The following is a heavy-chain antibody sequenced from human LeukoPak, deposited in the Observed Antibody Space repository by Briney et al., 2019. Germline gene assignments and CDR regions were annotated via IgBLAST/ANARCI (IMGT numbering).Heavy chain of an antibody. V-gene: IGHV1-69*01. CDR3: ARHYYDSSGYYCFDY. CDR1: GGTFSSYA. Sequence: SVKVSCKASGGTFSSYAISWVRQAPGQGLEWMGGIIPIFGTANYAQKFQGRVTITADESTSTAYMELSSLRSEDTAVYYCARHYYDSSGYYCFDYWGQGTLVTVSS. CDR2: IIPIFGTA. D-gene: IGHD3-22*01. J-gene: IGHJ4*02.